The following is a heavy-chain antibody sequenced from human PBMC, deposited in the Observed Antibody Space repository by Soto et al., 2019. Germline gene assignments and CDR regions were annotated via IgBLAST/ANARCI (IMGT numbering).Heavy chain of an antibody. CDR2: MNPNSGTT. J-gene: IGHJ5*02. D-gene: IGHD6-19*01. CDR3: ARPYYSGWFLFTS. CDR1: GYTFTSFD. V-gene: IGHV1-8*01. Sequence: GASVKVSCKASGYTFTSFDIHWVRQATGQGLEWMGWMNPNSGTTNYAQKFQDRVTMTRNTSISTAYMEVGSLRSDDTAIYYCARPYYSGWFLFTSWGQGTLVTVSS.